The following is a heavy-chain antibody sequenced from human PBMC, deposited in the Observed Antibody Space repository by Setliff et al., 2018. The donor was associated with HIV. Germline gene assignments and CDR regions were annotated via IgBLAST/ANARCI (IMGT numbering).Heavy chain of an antibody. CDR3: ARILSGLNYFDP. Sequence: ASVKVSCKASGYTFTDYSIHWVRQAPGQGLEWVGWISPRNGGTNYAQKFQGRVTMTRDTSITTAYMELSRLRSDDTALYYCARILSGLNYFDPWGQGTLVTVSS. CDR2: ISPRNGGT. CDR1: GYTFTDYS. V-gene: IGHV1-2*02. D-gene: IGHD1-7*01. J-gene: IGHJ5*02.